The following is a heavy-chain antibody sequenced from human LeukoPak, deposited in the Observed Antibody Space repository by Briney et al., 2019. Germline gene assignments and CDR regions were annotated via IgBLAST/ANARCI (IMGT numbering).Heavy chain of an antibody. J-gene: IGHJ4*02. CDR2: ISSSSSTI. CDR1: GFTFSSYS. Sequence: PGGSLRLSCAASGFTFSSYSMNWVRQAPGKGLEWVSYISSSSSTIYYADSVKGRFTISRDNAKNSLYLQMNSLRAEDTAVYYCANLMTTVTTRGKHAEPLFDYWGQGTLVTVSS. V-gene: IGHV3-48*01. CDR3: ANLMTTVTTRGKHAEPLFDY. D-gene: IGHD4-17*01.